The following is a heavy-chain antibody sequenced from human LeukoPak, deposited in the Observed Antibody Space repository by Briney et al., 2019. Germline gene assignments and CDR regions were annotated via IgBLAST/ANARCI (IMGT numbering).Heavy chain of an antibody. CDR3: ARERYFDY. J-gene: IGHJ4*02. V-gene: IGHV3-23*01. Sequence: GGSLRLSCAASGFTFSTCAMSWVRQAPGKGLEWVSTISGGGRSTDYADSVKGLFTISRDNSKNTLYLQMNSLRAEDTAVYYCARERYFDYWGQGTLVTVPS. CDR1: GFTFSTCA. CDR2: ISGGGRST.